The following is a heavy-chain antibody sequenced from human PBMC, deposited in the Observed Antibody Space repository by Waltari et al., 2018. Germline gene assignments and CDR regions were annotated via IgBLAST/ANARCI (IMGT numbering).Heavy chain of an antibody. CDR2: ISAYNGKT. D-gene: IGHD2-15*01. V-gene: IGHV1-18*04. CDR1: GYIFTTNT. Sequence: QIQLVQSGAEVKKPGASVRVSCKASGYIFTTNTITWVRQAPGQGLEWMGWISAYNGKTNYAQKLQGRVTLTTDTSTSTAYMELRSLKSDDTAVYYCARRTSATGFDPWGQGTLVTVSS. CDR3: ARRTSATGFDP. J-gene: IGHJ5*02.